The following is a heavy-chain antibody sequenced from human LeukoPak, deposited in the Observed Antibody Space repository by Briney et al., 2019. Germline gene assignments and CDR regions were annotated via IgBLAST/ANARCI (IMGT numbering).Heavy chain of an antibody. Sequence: ASVKVSCKASGYTFTGYYMHWVRQPPGQGLEWMGWINPNSGGTNYAQKFQGRVTMTRDTSISTAYMELSRLRSDDTAVYYCARSGLFTMIVVVGVFDIWGQGTMVTVSS. CDR2: INPNSGGT. D-gene: IGHD3-22*01. V-gene: IGHV1-2*02. CDR1: GYTFTGYY. J-gene: IGHJ3*02. CDR3: ARSGLFTMIVVVGVFDI.